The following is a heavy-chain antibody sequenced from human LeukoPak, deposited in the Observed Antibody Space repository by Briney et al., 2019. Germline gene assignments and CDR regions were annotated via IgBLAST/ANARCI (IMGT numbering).Heavy chain of an antibody. D-gene: IGHD5-12*01. J-gene: IGHJ5*02. CDR2: IYHSGST. Sequence: SETLSLTCTVSGYSISSGYYWGWIRQPPGKGLEWIGSIYHSGSTYYNPSLKSRVTISVDTSKNQFSLKLSSVTAADTAVYYCAREVVATFPLGGWFDPWGQGILVTVSS. CDR1: GYSISSGYY. V-gene: IGHV4-38-2*02. CDR3: AREVVATFPLGGWFDP.